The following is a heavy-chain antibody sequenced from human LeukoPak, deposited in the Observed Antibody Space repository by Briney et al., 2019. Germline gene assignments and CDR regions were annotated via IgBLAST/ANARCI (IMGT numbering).Heavy chain of an antibody. D-gene: IGHD6-19*01. CDR2: IYPGDSDT. J-gene: IGHJ4*02. Sequence: GESLKISCQGSGYSFTSYWIGWVRQMPGKGLEWMGIIYPGDSDTRYSPSFQGQVTISADKSISTAYLQWSSLKASDTAMYYCARHRDGYSSGWFAQIDYWGQGTLVTVSS. CDR1: GYSFTSYW. CDR3: ARHRDGYSSGWFAQIDY. V-gene: IGHV5-51*01.